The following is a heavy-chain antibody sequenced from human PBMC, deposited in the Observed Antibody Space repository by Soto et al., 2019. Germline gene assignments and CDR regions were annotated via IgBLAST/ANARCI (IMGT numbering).Heavy chain of an antibody. V-gene: IGHV3-30*18. CDR2: ISYDGSDK. J-gene: IGHJ3*02. Sequence: QEQLVESGGGVVQPGRSLRLSCAASGFTFSSYGMNWVRQAPGKGLEWVAVISYDGSDKYYADSVKGRFTISRDNSKNTLYLQMNSLRAEDTAVYYCAKDEDGVYLLDAFDMWGQGTMVTVSS. D-gene: IGHD3-10*01. CDR3: AKDEDGVYLLDAFDM. CDR1: GFTFSSYG.